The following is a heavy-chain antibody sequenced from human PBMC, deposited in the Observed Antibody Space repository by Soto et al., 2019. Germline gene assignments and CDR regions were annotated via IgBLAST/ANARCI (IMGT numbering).Heavy chain of an antibody. CDR2: IYGGGTT. V-gene: IGHV3-53*01. Sequence: EVQLVESGGGLIQPGGSLRLSCAASGFTVSSKYMTWVRQAPGTGLEWVSVIYGGGTTYYAHSVKGRFTISRDNSKNTLYLQMNSLRAEDTAVYYCVQTTGWPGFDFWGQGTLVTVSS. CDR1: GFTVSSKY. D-gene: IGHD6-19*01. CDR3: VQTTGWPGFDF. J-gene: IGHJ4*02.